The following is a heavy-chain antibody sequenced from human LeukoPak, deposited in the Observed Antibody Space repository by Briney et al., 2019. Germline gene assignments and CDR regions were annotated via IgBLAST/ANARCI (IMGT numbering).Heavy chain of an antibody. CDR2: INHSGST. J-gene: IGHJ6*02. Sequence: PSETLSLTCAVYGGSFSGYYWSWTRQPPGKGLEWIGEINHSGSTNYNPSLKSRVTISVDTSKNQFSLKLSSVTAADTAVYYCARLIVVVPAAMSNYYYYGMDVWGQGTTVTVSS. CDR1: GGSFSGYY. V-gene: IGHV4-34*01. CDR3: ARLIVVVPAAMSNYYYYGMDV. D-gene: IGHD2-2*01.